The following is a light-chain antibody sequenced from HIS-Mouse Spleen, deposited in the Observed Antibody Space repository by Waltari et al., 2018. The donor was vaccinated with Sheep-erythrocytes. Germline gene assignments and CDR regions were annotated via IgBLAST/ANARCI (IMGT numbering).Light chain of an antibody. CDR1: QSVSSY. Sequence: EIVLTQSPATLSLSPGERATLSCRASQSVSSYLAWYQQNPGQAPRLLIYDASNRATGIPDFTLTISSLEPEDFAVYYCQQRSNWPPFTFGPGTKVDIK. J-gene: IGKJ3*01. V-gene: IGKV3-11*01. CDR3: QQRSNWPPFT. CDR2: DAS.